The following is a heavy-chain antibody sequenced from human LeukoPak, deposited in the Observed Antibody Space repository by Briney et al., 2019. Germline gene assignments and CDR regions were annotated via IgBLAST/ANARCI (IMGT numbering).Heavy chain of an antibody. J-gene: IGHJ4*02. Sequence: GGSLRLSCAASGFTFSSYSMNWVRQAPGKGLEWVSSISSSSSYIYYAGSVKGRFTISRDNAKNSLYLQMNSLRAEDTAVYYCARIAGMGFDYWGKGTLVTVSS. V-gene: IGHV3-21*01. CDR1: GFTFSSYS. CDR3: ARIAGMGFDY. CDR2: ISSSSSYI. D-gene: IGHD6-13*01.